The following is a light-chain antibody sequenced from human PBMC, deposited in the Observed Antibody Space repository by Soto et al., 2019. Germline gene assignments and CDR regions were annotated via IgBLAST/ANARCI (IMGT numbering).Light chain of an antibody. Sequence: QAVVTQPASVSGSPGQSITISCTGTSSDVGGYNYVSWYQQHPGKAPKLLIYEVSNRPSGVSNRFSASKSGNTASLSISGLQAEDEADYYCTSYTSSSTFYVFGTGTKLTVL. CDR2: EVS. CDR3: TSYTSSSTFYV. V-gene: IGLV2-14*01. J-gene: IGLJ1*01. CDR1: SSDVGGYNY.